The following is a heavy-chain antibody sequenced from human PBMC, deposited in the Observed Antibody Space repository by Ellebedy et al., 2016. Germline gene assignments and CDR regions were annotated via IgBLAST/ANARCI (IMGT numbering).Heavy chain of an antibody. CDR3: AKFPIDASSSDY. J-gene: IGHJ4*02. Sequence: GESLKISCAASGFTFSSYAMSWVRQAPGKGLEWVSAISGSGGSTYYADSVKGRFTISRDNSKNTLYLQMNSLRAEDTAVYYCAKFPIDASSSDYWGQGTLVTVSS. V-gene: IGHV3-23*01. CDR2: ISGSGGST. CDR1: GFTFSSYA. D-gene: IGHD6-13*01.